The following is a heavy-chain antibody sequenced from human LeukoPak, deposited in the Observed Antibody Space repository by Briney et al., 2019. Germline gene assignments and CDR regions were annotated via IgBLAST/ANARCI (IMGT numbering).Heavy chain of an antibody. CDR2: INSKTDGGTT. D-gene: IGHD4-23*01. V-gene: IGHV3-15*01. CDR3: TTDPQAVVTP. CDR1: GFTFSNAW. J-gene: IGHJ5*02. Sequence: GGSLRLSCAASGFTFSNAWMSWVRQAPGKGLEWVGRINSKTDGGTTDYAAPVKGRFTISRDASKTTLYLQMNSLKTEDTAVYYCTTDPQAVVTPWGHGTLVTVSS.